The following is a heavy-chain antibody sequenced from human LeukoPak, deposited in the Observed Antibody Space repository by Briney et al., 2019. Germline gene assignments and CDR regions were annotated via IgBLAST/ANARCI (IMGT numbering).Heavy chain of an antibody. J-gene: IGHJ4*02. V-gene: IGHV3-53*01. Sequence: GGSLRLSCTVSGFTVSSNSWSWVRQAPGKGLEWVSFIYSGGKTHSSDSVKGRFTISRDNSKNTLYLQMNSLRAEDTAVYYCAKPGSSRGIAGRRPTKYYFDYWGQGTLVTVSS. CDR3: AKPGSSRGIAGRRPTKYYFDY. CDR1: GFTVSSNS. CDR2: IYSGGKT. D-gene: IGHD6-6*01.